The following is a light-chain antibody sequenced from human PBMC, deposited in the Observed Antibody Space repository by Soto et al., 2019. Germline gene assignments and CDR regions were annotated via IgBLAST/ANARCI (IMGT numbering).Light chain of an antibody. Sequence: EIVLTQSPGTLSLSPGERATLSCRASQSVSSSYLAWYQQKPGQAPRLLIYGASSTATGIPDRFSASGSGTDFTLTSSRSEPEEFAVYYCQQYGSSPLTFGQGTKVEIK. CDR3: QQYGSSPLT. CDR2: GAS. V-gene: IGKV3-20*01. J-gene: IGKJ1*01. CDR1: QSVSSSY.